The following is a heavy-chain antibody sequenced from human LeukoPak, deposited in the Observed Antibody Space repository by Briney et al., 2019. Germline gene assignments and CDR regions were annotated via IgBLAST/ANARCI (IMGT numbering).Heavy chain of an antibody. CDR2: ISAYNGNT. CDR3: ARVTMIVVVTPYGMDV. V-gene: IGHV1-18*01. Sequence: GASVKVSCKASGYRFTSYGISWVRQAPGQGLEWMGWISAYNGNTNYAQKLQGRVTMTTDTSTSTAYMELRSLRSDDTAVYYCARVTMIVVVTPYGMDVWGQGTTVTVSS. J-gene: IGHJ6*02. CDR1: GYRFTSYG. D-gene: IGHD3-22*01.